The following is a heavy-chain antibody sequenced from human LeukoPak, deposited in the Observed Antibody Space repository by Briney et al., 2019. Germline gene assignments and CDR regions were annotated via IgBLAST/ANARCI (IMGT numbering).Heavy chain of an antibody. V-gene: IGHV4-61*02. CDR1: GGSLSSGSYY. CDR3: ARSIASSGYYDNWFDP. Sequence: PSQTLSLPCTVSGGSLSSGSYYGRWSWQPAGKGREWIGRIYSSGSTNYTPSLKSRVTISVDTSKNQFSLKLSSVTAADTAVYYCARSIASSGYYDNWFDPWGQGTLVTVSS. CDR2: IYSSGST. D-gene: IGHD3-22*01. J-gene: IGHJ5*02.